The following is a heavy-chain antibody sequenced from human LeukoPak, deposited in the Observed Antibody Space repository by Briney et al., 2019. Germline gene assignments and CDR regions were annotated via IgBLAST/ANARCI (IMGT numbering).Heavy chain of an antibody. CDR2: ISGSGGST. D-gene: IGHD6-13*01. CDR3: AKARSGTAAAAFNY. Sequence: GGSLRLSCAAPGFIFSSYAVNWVRQAPGKGLEWVSTISGSGGSTYYAESVKGRFTLSRDNSNNTLYLQMNSLRAEDTALYYCAKARSGTAAAAFNYWGQGTLVTVSS. J-gene: IGHJ4*02. CDR1: GFIFSSYA. V-gene: IGHV3-23*01.